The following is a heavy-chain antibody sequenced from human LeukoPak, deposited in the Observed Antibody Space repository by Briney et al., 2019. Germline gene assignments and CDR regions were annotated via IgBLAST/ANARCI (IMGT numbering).Heavy chain of an antibody. J-gene: IGHJ4*02. CDR2: INPNSGGT. D-gene: IGHD2-15*01. Sequence: GASVKVSCKASGYTFTGYYMHWVRQAPGQGLEWMGWINPNSGGTDYAQKFQGRVTMTGDTSINTAYMELSRLRSDDTAVFYCARQKGGYCSGGSCYNFDYWGQGTLVTVSS. CDR3: ARQKGGYCSGGSCYNFDY. V-gene: IGHV1-2*02. CDR1: GYTFTGYY.